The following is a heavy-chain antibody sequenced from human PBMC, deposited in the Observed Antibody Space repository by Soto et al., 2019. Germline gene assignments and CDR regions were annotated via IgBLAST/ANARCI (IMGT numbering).Heavy chain of an antibody. CDR1: GFTFSSYS. CDR2: ISSSSSTI. D-gene: IGHD2-21*01. J-gene: IGHJ3*02. Sequence: EVQLVESGGGLVQPGGSLRLSCAASGFTFSSYSMNWVRQAPGKGLEWVSYISSSSSTIYYADSVKGRFTISRDNAKNPLYLQMNSLRAEDTAVYYCARVGAIPSGAAFDIWGQGTMVTVSS. CDR3: ARVGAIPSGAAFDI. V-gene: IGHV3-48*01.